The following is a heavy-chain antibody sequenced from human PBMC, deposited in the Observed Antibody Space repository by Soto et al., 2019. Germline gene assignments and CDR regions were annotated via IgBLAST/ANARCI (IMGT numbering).Heavy chain of an antibody. Sequence: PGESLKISCKGSGYSFTSYWISWVRQMPGKGLEWMGRIDPSDSYTNYSPSFQGHVTISADKSISTAYLQWSSPKASDTAMYYCARWGLYCSSTSCYQNFDYWGQGTLVTVSS. CDR2: IDPSDSYT. J-gene: IGHJ4*02. CDR1: GYSFTSYW. D-gene: IGHD2-2*01. V-gene: IGHV5-10-1*01. CDR3: ARWGLYCSSTSCYQNFDY.